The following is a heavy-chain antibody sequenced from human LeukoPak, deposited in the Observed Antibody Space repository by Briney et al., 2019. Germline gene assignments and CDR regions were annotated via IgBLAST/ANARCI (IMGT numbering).Heavy chain of an antibody. CDR1: GYTFTSYD. Sequence: ASVKVSCKASGYTFTSYDINWVRQATGQGLEWMGWMNPNSGNTGYAQKFQGRVTMTRNTSISTAYMELSSLRSEDTAVYYCARGGEGYRSSTSCYYYYYGMDVWGQGTTVTVSS. CDR2: MNPNSGNT. CDR3: ARGGEGYRSSTSCYYYYYGMDV. D-gene: IGHD2-2*01. V-gene: IGHV1-8*01. J-gene: IGHJ6*02.